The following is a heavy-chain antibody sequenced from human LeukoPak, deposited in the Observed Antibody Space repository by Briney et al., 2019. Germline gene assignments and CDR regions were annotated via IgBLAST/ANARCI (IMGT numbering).Heavy chain of an antibody. CDR1: GFTFSSYA. D-gene: IGHD2-15*01. J-gene: IGHJ4*02. CDR2: ISGSGGRT. CDR3: AKDGPDIVVVVAATYVSYYFDY. V-gene: IGHV3-23*01. Sequence: PGGSLRLSCAASGFTFSSYAMSWVRQAPGKGLEWVSAISGSGGRTYYADSVKGRFTISRDNSKNTLYLQMNSLRAEDAAVYYCAKDGPDIVVVVAATYVSYYFDYWGQGTLVTVSS.